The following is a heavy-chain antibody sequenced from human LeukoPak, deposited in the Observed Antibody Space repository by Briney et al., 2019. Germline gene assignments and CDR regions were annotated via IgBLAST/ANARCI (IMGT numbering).Heavy chain of an antibody. V-gene: IGHV4-34*01. CDR3: ASGRFGMDV. CDR1: GGSFSSYY. CDR2: SNHGGST. Sequence: PSETLSLTCAVYGGSFSSYYWSWIRQAPGQGLEWIGESNHGGSTNYNPSLKSRVTISVDTSKNQFSLKLSSVTAADTAVYYSASGRFGMDVWGQGTTATVSS. J-gene: IGHJ6*02.